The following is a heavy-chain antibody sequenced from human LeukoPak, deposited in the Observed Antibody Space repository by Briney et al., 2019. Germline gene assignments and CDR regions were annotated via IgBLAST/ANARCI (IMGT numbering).Heavy chain of an antibody. Sequence: GGSLRLSCAASGFTFSSHAMNWVRQAPGEGLEWVSAISVTGGNTYYADSVKGRFTISRDNSKYTVYLQMNSLRAEDTAVYYCAKDPGTVTTYFGYYFDYWGQGTLVTVSA. CDR1: GFTFSSHA. D-gene: IGHD4-17*01. CDR2: ISVTGGNT. J-gene: IGHJ4*02. V-gene: IGHV3-23*01. CDR3: AKDPGTVTTYFGYYFDY.